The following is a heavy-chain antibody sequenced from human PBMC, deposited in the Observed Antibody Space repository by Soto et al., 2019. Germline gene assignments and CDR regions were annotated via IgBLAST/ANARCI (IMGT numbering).Heavy chain of an antibody. CDR3: ATRQEGAVAGRYFDL. D-gene: IGHD6-19*01. V-gene: IGHV1-18*01. CDR2: ISAYNGNT. Sequence: QVQLVQSGAEVKKPGASVKVSCKASGYTFTSYGISWVRQAPGQGLEWMGWISAYNGNTNYAQKLQGRVTMTTDTSTSKAYMELRSLRSDDTAVYYCATRQEGAVAGRYFDLWGRGTLVTVSS. J-gene: IGHJ2*01. CDR1: GYTFTSYG.